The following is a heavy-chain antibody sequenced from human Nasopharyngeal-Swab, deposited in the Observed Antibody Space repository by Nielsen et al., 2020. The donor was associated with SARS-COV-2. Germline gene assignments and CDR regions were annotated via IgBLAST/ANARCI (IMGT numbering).Heavy chain of an antibody. J-gene: IGHJ6*02. CDR1: GFTFNTYA. D-gene: IGHD6-19*01. Sequence: GESLKISCAASGFTFNTYAISWVRQAPGKGLEWVSVISGSDYSTKYADSVKGRFTISRDNSKNTVNLQMNSLRAEDTAVYYCAKGIAVARGYYYGMDVWGQGTTVTVSS. CDR3: AKGIAVARGYYYGMDV. CDR2: ISGSDYST. V-gene: IGHV3-23*01.